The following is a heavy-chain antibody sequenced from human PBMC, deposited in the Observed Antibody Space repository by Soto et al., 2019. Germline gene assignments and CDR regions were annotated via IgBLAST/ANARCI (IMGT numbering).Heavy chain of an antibody. D-gene: IGHD3-16*01. J-gene: IGHJ4*02. CDR3: STEXXXYGSFDY. Sequence: PGGSLRLSCAASGFRCSDAWVTWVRQVPGRGLEWVGRIKSKARDGXXXXAAAVKGRFTISRDDSKNTLYLQMHSLTAEDTAVYYCSTEXXXYGSFDYWGQGALVTVSS. V-gene: IGHV3-15*01. CDR1: GFRCSDAW. CDR2: IKSKARDGXX.